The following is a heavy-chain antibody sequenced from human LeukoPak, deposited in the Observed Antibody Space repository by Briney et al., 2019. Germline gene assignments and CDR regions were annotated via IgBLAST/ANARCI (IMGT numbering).Heavy chain of an antibody. CDR1: GFTFSSYS. CDR2: ISSSSSYI. CDR3: ARSGAFPGAGWFDP. Sequence: GGSLRLSRAASGFTFSSYSMNWVRQAPGKGLEWVSSISSSSSYIYYADSVKGRFTISRDNAKNSLYLQMNSLRAEDTAVYYCARSGAFPGAGWFDPWGQGTLVTVSS. V-gene: IGHV3-21*01. J-gene: IGHJ5*02. D-gene: IGHD6-19*01.